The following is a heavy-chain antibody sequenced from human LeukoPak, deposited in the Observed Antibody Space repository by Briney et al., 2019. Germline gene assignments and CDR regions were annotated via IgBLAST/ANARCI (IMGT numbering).Heavy chain of an antibody. Sequence: PGGSLRLSCAASGFTFAGSAMNWVRQAPGKGLEWVSSITGISSNTYYADSVKGRFTISRDNSKNTLYLQMNSLRAEDTAVYYCAKDASYYDILTGPTLYYYYYMDVWGKGTTVTVSS. CDR1: GFTFAGSA. D-gene: IGHD3-9*01. V-gene: IGHV3-23*01. CDR3: AKDASYYDILTGPTLYYYYYMDV. J-gene: IGHJ6*03. CDR2: ITGISSNT.